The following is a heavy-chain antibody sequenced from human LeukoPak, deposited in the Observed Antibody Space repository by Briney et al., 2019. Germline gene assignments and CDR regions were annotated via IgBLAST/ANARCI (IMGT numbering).Heavy chain of an antibody. CDR3: TRESGSYHGNDY. J-gene: IGHJ4*02. V-gene: IGHV1-2*06. CDR1: GYTFTGYY. D-gene: IGHD1-26*01. Sequence: ASVKVSCKASGYTFTGYYMHWVQQAPGQGLEWMGRTNPNNGATNYAQKLQGRVTITGDTSISTAYMELSSLRSDDTAVYYCTRESGSYHGNDYWGQGTLVTVSS. CDR2: TNPNNGAT.